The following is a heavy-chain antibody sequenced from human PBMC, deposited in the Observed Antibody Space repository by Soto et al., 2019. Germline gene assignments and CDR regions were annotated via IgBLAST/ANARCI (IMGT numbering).Heavy chain of an antibody. Sequence: EVQLVESGGGLVKPGGSLRLSCAGSGFTFSSYSMNWVRQAPGKGLEWVSSISSGSSDKYYADSVKGRFTISRDNAKTSLYLQMNSLRAEDTAVYYCAGGGSGWFDPWGQGILVTVSS. J-gene: IGHJ5*02. CDR3: AGGGSGWFDP. CDR1: GFTFSSYS. V-gene: IGHV3-21*01. CDR2: ISSGSSDK. D-gene: IGHD3-16*01.